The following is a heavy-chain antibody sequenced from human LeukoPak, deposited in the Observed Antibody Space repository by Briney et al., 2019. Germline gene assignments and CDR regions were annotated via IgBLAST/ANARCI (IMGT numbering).Heavy chain of an antibody. V-gene: IGHV3-30*18. J-gene: IGHJ4*02. CDR2: ISYDGSNK. CDR3: AKVNVVVGATD. CDR1: GFTFSSYG. D-gene: IGHD1-26*01. Sequence: GGSLSLYCAASGFTFSSYGVHWVGPAPGQGLEWVAVISYDGSNKYYADSVKGRFTISRDNSKNTLYLQMNSLRAEDTAVYYCAKVNVVVGATDWGQGTLVTVSS.